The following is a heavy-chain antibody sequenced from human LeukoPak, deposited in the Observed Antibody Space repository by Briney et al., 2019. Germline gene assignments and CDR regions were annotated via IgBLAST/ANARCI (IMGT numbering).Heavy chain of an antibody. CDR1: GFTFSSYA. CDR2: ISYDGSNK. CDR3: ARSPTYYYDSSGYSGYFQH. D-gene: IGHD3-22*01. Sequence: PGGSLRLSCAASGFTFSSYAMHWVRQAPGKGLERVAVISYDGSNKYYADSVKGRFTISRDNSKNTLYLQMNSLRAEDTAVYYCARSPTYYYDSSGYSGYFQHWGQGTLVTVSS. J-gene: IGHJ1*01. V-gene: IGHV3-30*01.